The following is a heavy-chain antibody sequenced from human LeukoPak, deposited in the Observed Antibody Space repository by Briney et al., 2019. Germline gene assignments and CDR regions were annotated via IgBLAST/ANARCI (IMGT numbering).Heavy chain of an antibody. D-gene: IGHD2-8*02. CDR3: AGHHPRNTVDF. V-gene: IGHV4-59*08. CDR2: ISYSGST. J-gene: IGHJ4*02. CDR1: GGSISSYY. Sequence: SATLSLTFTVSGGSISSYYWSWIRQPPGKGLEWIGYISYSGSTNYNPSLKSRVTISLDTSKNQFSLKLSSVTAADTAVYYCAGHHPRNTVDFWGQGTLVTVSS.